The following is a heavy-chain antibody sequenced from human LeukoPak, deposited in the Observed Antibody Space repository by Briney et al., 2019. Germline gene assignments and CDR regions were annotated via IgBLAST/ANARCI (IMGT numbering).Heavy chain of an antibody. CDR2: IGSNGDDK. D-gene: IGHD3-16*01. Sequence: PEGSLRLSCEASGFRFDLYAMFWVRQAPGKGLEFVSGIGSNGDDKYYGDSVKDRFTISRDNSKDTLFLQMGSLRLEDTAVYYCARGRIGFGSANYLDSWGQGTLLTVSS. V-gene: IGHV3-64*02. CDR3: ARGRIGFGSANYLDS. CDR1: GFRFDLYA. J-gene: IGHJ4*02.